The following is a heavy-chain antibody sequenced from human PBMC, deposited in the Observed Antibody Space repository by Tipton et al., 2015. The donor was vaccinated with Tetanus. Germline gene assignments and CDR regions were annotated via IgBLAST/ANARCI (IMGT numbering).Heavy chain of an antibody. J-gene: IGHJ5*02. CDR1: GFTFTSSA. CDR2: IVVGSGNT. CDR3: AADPGARTYCSGGSCYPYNWFDP. Sequence: QLVQSGPEVKKPGTSVKVSCKASGFTFTSSAVQWVRQARGQRLEWIGWIVVGSGNTNYAQKFQERVTITRDMSTSTAYMELSSLRSEDTAVYYCAADPGARTYCSGGSCYPYNWFDPWGQGTLVTVSS. V-gene: IGHV1-58*01. D-gene: IGHD2-15*01.